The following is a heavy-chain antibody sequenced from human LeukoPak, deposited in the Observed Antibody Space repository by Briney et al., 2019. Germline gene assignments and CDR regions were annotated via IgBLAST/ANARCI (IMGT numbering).Heavy chain of an antibody. CDR3: ARDNWGLDY. Sequence: SETLSPTCTVSGDSSTSGSSYWSWIRQPAGKGLEWMGRIYTSGSTNYNPSLQSRITMSVDTSKYRFALRLNSVTAADTAVYYCARDNWGLDYWGQGTLVTVSS. D-gene: IGHD7-27*01. CDR1: GDSSTSGSSY. J-gene: IGHJ4*02. CDR2: IYTSGST. V-gene: IGHV4-61*02.